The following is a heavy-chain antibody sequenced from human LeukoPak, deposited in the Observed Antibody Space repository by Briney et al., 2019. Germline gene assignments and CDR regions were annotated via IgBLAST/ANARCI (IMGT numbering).Heavy chain of an antibody. D-gene: IGHD6-19*01. CDR1: GYSFTSYW. V-gene: IGHV5-51*01. Sequence: GESLKISCKGSGYSFTSYWIGWVRQMPGKGLEWMGFIYPGDSDTRYSPSFQGQVTISADKSISTAYLQWSSLKASDTAMYYCASTIGPTIAVAGPDAFDIWGQGTMVTVSS. J-gene: IGHJ3*02. CDR3: ASTIGPTIAVAGPDAFDI. CDR2: IYPGDSDT.